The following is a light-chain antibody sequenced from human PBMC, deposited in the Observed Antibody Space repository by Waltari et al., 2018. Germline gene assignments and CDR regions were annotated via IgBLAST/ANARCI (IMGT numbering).Light chain of an antibody. J-gene: IGKJ4*01. Sequence: EIVLTQSPVTLSLSPGERATLSGRASQSVGSYLAWYQQQAGQAPRLLIYDASNGATGIPARFSGSGSGTDFTLTISSLEPEDFAIYYCQQRSTWPLTFGGGSKVEI. V-gene: IGKV3-11*01. CDR3: QQRSTWPLT. CDR2: DAS. CDR1: QSVGSY.